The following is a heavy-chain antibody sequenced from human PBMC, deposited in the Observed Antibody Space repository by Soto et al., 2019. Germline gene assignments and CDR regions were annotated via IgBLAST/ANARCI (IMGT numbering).Heavy chain of an antibody. J-gene: IGHJ4*02. CDR1: GGTFSSYA. V-gene: IGHV1-69*13. Sequence: ASVKVSCKASGGTFSSYAISWVRQAPGQGLEWMGGIIPIFGTANYAQKFQGRVTITADESTSTAYMELSSLRSEDTAVYYCARGSGDGYNPWYFDYWGQGTLVTVSS. CDR2: IIPIFGTA. D-gene: IGHD5-12*01. CDR3: ARGSGDGYNPWYFDY.